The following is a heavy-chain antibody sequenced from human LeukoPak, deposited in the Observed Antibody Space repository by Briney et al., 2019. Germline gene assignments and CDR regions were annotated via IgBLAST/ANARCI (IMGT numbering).Heavy chain of an antibody. Sequence: GGSLRLSCAASGFTVSSNYMSWDRQAPGKGLEWVSVIYSGGSTYYADSVKGRFTISRDNSKNTLYLQMNSLRAEDTAVYYCASCGYSYGFPYFDYWGQGTLVTVSS. CDR1: GFTVSSNY. CDR3: ASCGYSYGFPYFDY. J-gene: IGHJ4*02. V-gene: IGHV3-53*01. CDR2: IYSGGST. D-gene: IGHD5-18*01.